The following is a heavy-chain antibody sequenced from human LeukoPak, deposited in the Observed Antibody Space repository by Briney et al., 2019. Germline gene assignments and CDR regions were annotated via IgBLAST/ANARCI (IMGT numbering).Heavy chain of an antibody. D-gene: IGHD6-19*01. V-gene: IGHV3-23*01. CDR1: GFTFSSYA. CDR2: ISGSGGST. J-gene: IGHJ6*02. CDR3: AKDNDSSGWYYYYGMDV. Sequence: GGSLRLSCAASGFTFSSYAMSWVRQAPGKGLEWVSAISGSGGSTYYADSVKGRFTISRDNSKNTLYLQMNSLRAEDTAVYYCAKDNDSSGWYYYYGMDVWGQGTTVTVSS.